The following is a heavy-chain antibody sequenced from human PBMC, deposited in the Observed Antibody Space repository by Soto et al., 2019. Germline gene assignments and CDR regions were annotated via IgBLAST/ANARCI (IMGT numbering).Heavy chain of an antibody. D-gene: IGHD6-6*01. V-gene: IGHV4-39*01. Sequence: SETLSLTCTVSGGPISSSSYYWGWIRQPPGKGLEWIGSIYYSGSTYYNPSLKSRVTISVDTSKNQFSLKLSSVTAADTAVYYCARHGGIAARRYYYYYYMDVWGKGTTVTVSS. J-gene: IGHJ6*03. CDR1: GGPISSSSYY. CDR3: ARHGGIAARRYYYYYYMDV. CDR2: IYYSGST.